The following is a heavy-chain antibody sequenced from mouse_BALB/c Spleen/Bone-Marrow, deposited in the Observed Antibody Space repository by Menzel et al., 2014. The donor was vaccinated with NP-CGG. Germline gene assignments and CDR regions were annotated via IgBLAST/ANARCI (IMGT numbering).Heavy chain of an antibody. CDR1: GFTFSSYY. Sequence: EVQGVESGGGLVKLGGSLKLSCAASGFTFSSYYMSWVRQTPEKRLELVAAINSNGGSTYYPDTVKGRFTISRDNAKNTLYLQMSSLKSEDTALYYCARQGYPYFDYWGQGTTLTVSS. CDR2: INSNGGST. D-gene: IGHD2-14*01. V-gene: IGHV5-6-2*01. J-gene: IGHJ2*01. CDR3: ARQGYPYFDY.